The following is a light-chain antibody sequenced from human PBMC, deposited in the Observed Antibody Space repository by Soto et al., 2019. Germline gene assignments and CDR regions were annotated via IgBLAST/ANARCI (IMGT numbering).Light chain of an antibody. J-gene: IGKJ2*03. CDR2: GSS. Sequence: EMVLTQSPGTLSLSPGERATLSCRASQSVSFSYVAWYQQKPGQAPKLLIYGSSSRATGIPDRFSGSGSGTDFTLTINRLEHEDFAVYYCQQYDNSPYSFGQGSKVDIK. CDR1: QSVSFSY. V-gene: IGKV3-20*01. CDR3: QQYDNSPYS.